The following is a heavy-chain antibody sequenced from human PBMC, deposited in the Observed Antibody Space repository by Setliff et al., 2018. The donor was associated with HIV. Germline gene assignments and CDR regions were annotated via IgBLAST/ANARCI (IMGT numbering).Heavy chain of an antibody. CDR1: SGSMTGHY. Sequence: PSETLSLTCSVSSGSMTGHYWTWVRQPPGKGLEWIGYLHSLGSSRVSDTPHYSLSLKSRITISLDTSKRQFSLTMTSVTAADTAVYYCARGLSSQTYWGTRPLGLDYWGQGSLVTVSS. CDR3: ARGLSSQTYWGTRPLGLDY. V-gene: IGHV4-4*08. D-gene: IGHD2-2*01. J-gene: IGHJ4*01. CDR2: LHSLGSSRVSDTP.